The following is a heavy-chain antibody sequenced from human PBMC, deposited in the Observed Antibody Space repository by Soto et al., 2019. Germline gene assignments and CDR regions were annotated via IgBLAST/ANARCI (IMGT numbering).Heavy chain of an antibody. J-gene: IGHJ4*02. CDR2: IKSKSDGGKI. V-gene: IGHV3-15*01. D-gene: IGHD2-8*01. CDR1: GFTFSNAW. Sequence: EVHLVESGGGLVKPGGSLRLSCAGSGFTFSNAWMTWVRQAPGKGLEWVSRIKSKSDGGKIDYAAPVKGRFTISRDDSKNTLYLQXXSLKSEDTXXXXXXXXPXGVYWGQGTLVTVSS. CDR3: XXXPXGVY.